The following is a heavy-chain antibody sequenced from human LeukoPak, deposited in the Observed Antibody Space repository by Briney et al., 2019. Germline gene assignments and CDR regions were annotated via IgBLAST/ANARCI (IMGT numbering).Heavy chain of an antibody. V-gene: IGHV1-2*02. D-gene: IGHD3-3*01. J-gene: IGHJ6*03. CDR1: GYTFTGYY. Sequence: ASVKVSCKASGYTFTGYYMHWVRQAPGQGLEWMGWINPNSGGINYAQKFQGRVTMTRDTSISTAYMELSRLRSDDTAVYYCARRYYDFWSGEDLGGYYYYMDVWGKGTTVTVSS. CDR2: INPNSGGI. CDR3: ARRYYDFWSGEDLGGYYYYMDV.